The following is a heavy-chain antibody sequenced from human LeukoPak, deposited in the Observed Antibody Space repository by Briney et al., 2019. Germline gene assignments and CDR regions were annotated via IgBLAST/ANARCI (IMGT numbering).Heavy chain of an antibody. Sequence: SETLSLTCTVSGGSVNGHYWSWIRQPPGKGLEWIGYIYYSGTTNYNPSLKSRVTMFLHTSKNQFSLKLNSVTAADTAVYFCAREITVDTAMVAAFDIWGQGTMVTVSS. V-gene: IGHV4-59*02. J-gene: IGHJ3*02. CDR1: GGSVNGHY. CDR3: AREITVDTAMVAAFDI. D-gene: IGHD5-18*01. CDR2: IYYSGTT.